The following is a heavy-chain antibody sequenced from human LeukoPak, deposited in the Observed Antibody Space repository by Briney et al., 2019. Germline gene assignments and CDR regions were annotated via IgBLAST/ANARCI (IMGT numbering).Heavy chain of an antibody. D-gene: IGHD3-22*01. J-gene: IGHJ4*02. CDR1: GGSLSGYY. Sequence: SETLSLTCAVYGGSLSGYYWSWIRQPPGKGLEWIGEINHSGSTNYNPSLKSRVTISVDTSKNQFSLKLSSVTAADTAVYYCARGPAYYYDSSGYSLWGQGTLVTVSS. V-gene: IGHV4-34*01. CDR3: ARGPAYYYDSSGYSL. CDR2: INHSGST.